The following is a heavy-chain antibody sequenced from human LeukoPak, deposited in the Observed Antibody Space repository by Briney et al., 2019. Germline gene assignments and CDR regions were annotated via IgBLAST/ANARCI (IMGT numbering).Heavy chain of an antibody. CDR3: AKDMTTYIAVAPQLDY. Sequence: GGSLRLSCAASGFTFSSYAMSWVRQAPGKGLEWVSAISGSGDSTYYADSVKGRFTISRDNSKNTLYLQMNSLRAEDTALYYCAKDMTTYIAVAPQLDYWGQGTLVTVSS. CDR2: ISGSGDST. D-gene: IGHD6-19*01. CDR1: GFTFSSYA. J-gene: IGHJ4*02. V-gene: IGHV3-23*01.